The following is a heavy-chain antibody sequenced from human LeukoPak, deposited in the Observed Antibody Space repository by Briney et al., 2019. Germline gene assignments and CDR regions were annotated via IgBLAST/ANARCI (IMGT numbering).Heavy chain of an antibody. CDR1: GFTFSSYG. D-gene: IGHD3-10*01. CDR3: ASATMVRGVNNYYYYYMDV. Sequence: GGSLRLSCAASGFTFSSYGMHWVRQAPGKGLERVAFIRYDGSNKYYADSVKGRFTISRDNSKNTLYLQMNSLRAEDTAVYYCASATMVRGVNNYYYYYMDVWGKGTTVTISS. V-gene: IGHV3-30*02. J-gene: IGHJ6*03. CDR2: IRYDGSNK.